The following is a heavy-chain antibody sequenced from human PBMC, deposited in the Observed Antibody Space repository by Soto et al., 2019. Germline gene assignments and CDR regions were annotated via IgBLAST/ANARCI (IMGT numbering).Heavy chain of an antibody. CDR1: GFTFTSSA. CDR2: IVVGSGNT. J-gene: IGHJ5*02. Sequence: ASVKVSCKASGFTFTSSAMQWVRQARGQRLEWIGWIVVGSGNTNYAQKLQDRVTMTTDTSTSTAYMELRSLRSDDTAVYYCAREGGTMGAGWFDPWGQGTLVTVSS. V-gene: IGHV1-58*02. CDR3: AREGGTMGAGWFDP. D-gene: IGHD3-10*01.